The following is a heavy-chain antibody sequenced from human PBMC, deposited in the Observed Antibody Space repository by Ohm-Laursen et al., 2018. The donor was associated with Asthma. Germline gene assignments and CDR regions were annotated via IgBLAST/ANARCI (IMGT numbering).Heavy chain of an antibody. CDR1: GFTFSSYG. CDR3: AREYASSWYPCFDY. CDR2: ISSDGSNQ. J-gene: IGHJ4*02. Sequence: SLRLSCAASGFTFSSYGMHWVRQAPGKGLEWVAVISSDGSNQYYGDSVKGRFTISRDNSKKMVYLQMNSLRPEDTAVYYCAREYASSWYPCFDYWGQGTLVTVSS. V-gene: IGHV3-30*03. D-gene: IGHD6-13*01.